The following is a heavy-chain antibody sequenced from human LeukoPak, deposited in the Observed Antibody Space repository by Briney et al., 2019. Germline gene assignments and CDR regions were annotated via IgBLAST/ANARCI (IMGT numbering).Heavy chain of an antibody. D-gene: IGHD3-10*02. CDR2: IHKNAIT. CDR1: GFTVSSNY. CDR3: ARSLRVRGVPGYMDV. V-gene: IGHV3-53*01. Sequence: GGSLRLSCAASGFTVSSNYMTWVRQAPGKGLEWVSVIHKNAITYYADTVKGRFTISRDNSKNMLYLQMNSLRAEDTAVYYCARSLRVRGVPGYMDVWGKGTTVIISS. J-gene: IGHJ6*03.